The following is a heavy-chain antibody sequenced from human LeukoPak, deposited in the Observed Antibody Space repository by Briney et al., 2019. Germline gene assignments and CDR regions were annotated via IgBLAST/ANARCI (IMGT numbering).Heavy chain of an antibody. J-gene: IGHJ6*03. CDR3: ARSVRGYTYGNSYHYYKDV. CDR1: GGSMNRSNYY. V-gene: IGHV4-39*01. D-gene: IGHD5-18*01. CDR2: IYHSGST. Sequence: PSETVSLTCTVSGGSMNRSNYYWGWIRQPPGEGLEWFGIIYHSGSTYYNPSLKSRVTISVDTSKNQFSLRLRSVTAADMSVYYCARSVRGYTYGNSYHYYKDVWGKGTTVTVSS.